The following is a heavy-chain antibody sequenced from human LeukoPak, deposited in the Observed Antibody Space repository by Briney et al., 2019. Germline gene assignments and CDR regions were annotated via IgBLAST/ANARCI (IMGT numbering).Heavy chain of an antibody. CDR2: IYHTGNT. CDR3: ARGFYDTRGYSNAFDM. CDR1: GGSVTSSY. Sequence: SETLSLTCTVSGGSVTSSYWSWIRQSPGRELEWIGYIYHTGNTNYNPSLESRVTISVDTSKNQSSLKLTSVAAADTAVYYCARGFYDTRGYSNAFDMWGQGTMVTVSS. V-gene: IGHV4-59*02. J-gene: IGHJ3*02. D-gene: IGHD3-22*01.